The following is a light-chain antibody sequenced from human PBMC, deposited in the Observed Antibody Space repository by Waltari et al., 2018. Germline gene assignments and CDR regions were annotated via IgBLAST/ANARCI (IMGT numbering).Light chain of an antibody. CDR2: ENN. Sequence: QSVLTQPPSISAAPGQTVTISSPAHTSNNGNNHVSWDQHFPDTAPKLLIYENNRRPSGIPDRFSGSKSGTSATLGITGLQTGDEADYYCGTWDASLGGIFGTGTKVTVL. CDR3: GTWDASLGGI. J-gene: IGLJ1*01. CDR1: TSNNGNNH. V-gene: IGLV1-51*02.